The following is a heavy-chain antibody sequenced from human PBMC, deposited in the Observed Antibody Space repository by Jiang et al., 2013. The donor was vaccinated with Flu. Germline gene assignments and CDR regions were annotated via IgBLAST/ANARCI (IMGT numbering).Heavy chain of an antibody. CDR1: GGSISTTGYY. V-gene: IGHV4-39*01. CDR3: GSSNYGIEYFQY. CDR2: LFYSGST. Sequence: TVSGGSISTTGYYWGWIRQSPVKGLEWIGSLFYSGSTYYNPSLKSRVTISADASKTQFSLRLSSVSAADTAVYYCGSSNYGIEYFQYWGQGTLVTVSS. J-gene: IGHJ1*01. D-gene: IGHD3-10*01.